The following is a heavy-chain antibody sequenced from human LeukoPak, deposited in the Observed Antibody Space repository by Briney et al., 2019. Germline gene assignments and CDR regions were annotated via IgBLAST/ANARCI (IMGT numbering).Heavy chain of an antibody. J-gene: IGHJ4*02. CDR2: ISGSGGST. V-gene: IGHV3-23*01. D-gene: IGHD5-24*01. CDR3: AKSRDGYNYEDY. CDR1: GFTFSSYW. Sequence: PGGSLRLSCAASGFTFSSYWMSWVRQAPGKGLEWVSAISGSGGSTYYADSVKGRFTISRDNSKNTLYLQMNSLRAEDTAVYYCAKSRDGYNYEDYWGQGTLVTVSS.